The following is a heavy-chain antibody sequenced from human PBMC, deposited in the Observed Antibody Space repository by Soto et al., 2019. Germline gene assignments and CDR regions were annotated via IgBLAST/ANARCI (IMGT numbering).Heavy chain of an antibody. V-gene: IGHV1-2*02. CDR2: INPKNGDT. D-gene: IGHD2-15*01. Sequence: ASVKVSCKASGYRFIDFFLHWVRQAPGQGLEWMGWINPKNGDTNYAQKFQDRVTMTRDTSISVAYMDLSGLNSGDTAVYYCARDNSGANFGYWGQGALVTVSS. CDR1: GYRFIDFF. CDR3: ARDNSGANFGY. J-gene: IGHJ4*02.